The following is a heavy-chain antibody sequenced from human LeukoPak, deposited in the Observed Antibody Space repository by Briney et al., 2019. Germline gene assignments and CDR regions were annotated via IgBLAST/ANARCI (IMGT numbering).Heavy chain of an antibody. J-gene: IGHJ4*02. V-gene: IGHV1-69*04. CDR1: GGTFSSYA. Sequence: GASVKVSCKASGGTFSSYAISWVRQAPGQGLEWMGRIIPILGIANYAQKFQGRVTITADKSTSTAYMELSSLRSEDTAVYYCAGEWLLLYYFDYWGQGTLVTVSS. CDR3: AGEWLLLYYFDY. CDR2: IIPILGIA. D-gene: IGHD3-22*01.